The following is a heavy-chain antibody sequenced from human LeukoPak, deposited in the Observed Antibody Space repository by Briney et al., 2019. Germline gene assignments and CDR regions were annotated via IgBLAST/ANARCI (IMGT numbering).Heavy chain of an antibody. CDR1: GGSISSSSYY. D-gene: IGHD6-13*01. CDR3: ARGIAAAPERAFDI. CDR2: IYYSGST. J-gene: IGHJ3*02. Sequence: SETLSLTCTVSGGSISSSSYYWGWIRQPPGKGLEWIGSIYYSGSTYYNPSLKSRVTISVDTSKNQFSLKMTTVTAADTAVYYCARGIAAAPERAFDIWGQGTMVTVSS. V-gene: IGHV4-39*07.